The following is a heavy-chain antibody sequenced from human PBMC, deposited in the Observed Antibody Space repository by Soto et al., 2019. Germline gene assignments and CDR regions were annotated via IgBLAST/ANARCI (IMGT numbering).Heavy chain of an antibody. Sequence: QVQLQESGPGLVKPSQTLSLTCTVSGGSISSGGYYWSWIRQHPGKGLAWIGYIYYIGSTYYNPSLKSRVTISVDTSKSQFSLKLSSVTAADTAVYYCARDGDYSGDAFDIWGQGTMVTVSS. J-gene: IGHJ3*02. CDR3: ARDGDYSGDAFDI. CDR1: GGSISSGGYY. D-gene: IGHD4-17*01. CDR2: IYYIGST. V-gene: IGHV4-31*03.